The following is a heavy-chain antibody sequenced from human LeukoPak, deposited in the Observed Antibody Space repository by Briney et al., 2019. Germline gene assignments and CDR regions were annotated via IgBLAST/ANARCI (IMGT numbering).Heavy chain of an antibody. CDR1: GYTFNTFY. Sequence: ASVKVSCKASGYTFNTFYMHWLRQVPGQGPEWMGWINPNTGGTAYPQRFQGRITVFADTSTNTAYMELTGLTSDDTAVYYCARVFCGGAKMCYKRFPDFGPWGQGTLVTVSS. D-gene: IGHD2-21*01. CDR2: INPNTGGT. CDR3: ARVFCGGAKMCYKRFPDFGP. J-gene: IGHJ5*01. V-gene: IGHV1-2*02.